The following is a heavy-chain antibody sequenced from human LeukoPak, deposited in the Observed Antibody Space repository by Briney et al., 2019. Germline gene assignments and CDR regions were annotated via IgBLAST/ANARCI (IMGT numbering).Heavy chain of an antibody. CDR2: IYYSGST. CDR3: ARGVPAALYAIGSALDY. D-gene: IGHD2-2*01. Sequence: PSETLSLTCTVSGGSISSGGYYWSWIRQHPGTGLEWIGYIYYSGSTYYNPSLKSRVTISVDTSKNQFSLKLSSVTAADTAVYYCARGVPAALYAIGSALDYWGQGTLVTVSS. CDR1: GGSISSGGYY. J-gene: IGHJ4*02. V-gene: IGHV4-31*03.